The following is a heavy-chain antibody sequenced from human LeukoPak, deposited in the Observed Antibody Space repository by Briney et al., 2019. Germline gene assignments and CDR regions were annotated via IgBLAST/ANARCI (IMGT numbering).Heavy chain of an antibody. J-gene: IGHJ4*01. CDR3: ARDRDVDDFDS. V-gene: IGHV3-74*01. CDR2: IKSDGSA. Sequence: GGSLRLSCAASGFTFSGAWMHWVRQDPGKGLVWVSIIKSDGSAIYADSVKGRFTISRDNAKSTVYLQMNSLRAEDTAVYYCARDRDVDDFDSWGHGTLVTVSS. D-gene: IGHD2-15*01. CDR1: GFTFSGAW.